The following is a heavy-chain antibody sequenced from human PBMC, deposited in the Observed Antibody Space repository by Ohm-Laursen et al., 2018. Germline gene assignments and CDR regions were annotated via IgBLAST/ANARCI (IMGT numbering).Heavy chain of an antibody. CDR3: AKDVGGERMDV. V-gene: IGHV3-30*18. D-gene: IGHD6-25*01. Sequence: GQTLSLTCAASGFTISSFWMSWVRQAPGKGLEWVAVISYDGSNKYYADSVKGRFTISRDNSKNTAYLQMNSLRAEDMAVYYCAKDVGGERMDVWGQGTTVTVSS. CDR2: ISYDGSNK. J-gene: IGHJ6*02. CDR1: GFTISSFW.